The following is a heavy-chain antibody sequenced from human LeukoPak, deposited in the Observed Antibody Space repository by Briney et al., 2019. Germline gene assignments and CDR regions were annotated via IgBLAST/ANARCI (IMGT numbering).Heavy chain of an antibody. CDR1: GFTFSSYS. J-gene: IGHJ3*02. D-gene: IGHD2-21*02. CDR2: ISSSSSYI. CDR3: ARSGPAYCGGDCYSGAFDI. Sequence: SGGSLRLSCAASGFTFSSYSMNWVRQAPGKGLEWVSSISSSSSYIYYADSVKGRFTISRDNAKNSLYLQMNSLRAEDTAVYYCARSGPAYCGGDCYSGAFDIWGQGTMVTVSS. V-gene: IGHV3-21*01.